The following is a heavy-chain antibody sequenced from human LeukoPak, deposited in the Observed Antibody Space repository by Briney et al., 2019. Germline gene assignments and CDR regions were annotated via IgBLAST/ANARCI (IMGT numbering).Heavy chain of an antibody. V-gene: IGHV3-7*01. CDR3: ASVTTVVEDYYYMDV. Sequence: GGSLRLSCAASGFTFSSYGMTWVRQAPGKGLEWVANIKQDGSEKYYVDSVKGRFTISRDNAKNSLYLQMNSLRAEDTAVYYCASVTTVVEDYYYMDVWGKGTTVTISS. J-gene: IGHJ6*03. D-gene: IGHD4-23*01. CDR1: GFTFSSYG. CDR2: IKQDGSEK.